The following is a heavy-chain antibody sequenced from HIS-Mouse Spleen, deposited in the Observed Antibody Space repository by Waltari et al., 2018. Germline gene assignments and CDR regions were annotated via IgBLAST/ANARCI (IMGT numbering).Heavy chain of an antibody. V-gene: IGHV4-39*07. J-gene: IGHJ2*01. D-gene: IGHD6-13*01. CDR3: AREIPYSSSWYDWYFDL. CDR2: IYYSGST. Sequence: QLQLQESGPGLVKPSETLYLTCTVSGGSISSSSYYWGWIRQPPGKGLEWIWSIYYSGSTSYNPSIKSRVTISVDTSKNQFSLKLSSVTAADTAVYYCAREIPYSSSWYDWYFDLWGRGTLVTVSS. CDR1: GGSISSSSYY.